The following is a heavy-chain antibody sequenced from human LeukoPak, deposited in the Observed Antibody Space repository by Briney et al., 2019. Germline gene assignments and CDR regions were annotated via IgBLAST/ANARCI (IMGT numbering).Heavy chain of an antibody. Sequence: GGSLRLSCAASGFTFSSYAMSWVRQAPGRGLEWVSAISGSGGSTYYADSVKGRFTISRDNSKNTLYLQMNSLRAEGTAVYYCARGRGADAFDIWGQGTMVTVSS. V-gene: IGHV3-23*01. J-gene: IGHJ3*02. D-gene: IGHD3-10*01. CDR1: GFTFSSYA. CDR3: ARGRGADAFDI. CDR2: ISGSGGST.